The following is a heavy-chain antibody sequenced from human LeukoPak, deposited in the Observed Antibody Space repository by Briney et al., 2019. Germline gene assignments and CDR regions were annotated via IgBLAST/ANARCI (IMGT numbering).Heavy chain of an antibody. CDR1: GFTFSSYW. CDR3: ARRSSSYTRYNWFDP. D-gene: IGHD6-13*01. V-gene: IGHV3-7*01. CDR2: IKQDGSEK. Sequence: GGSLRLPCAASGFTFSSYWMSWVRQAPGKGLEWVANIKQDGSEKYYVDSVKGRFTISRDNAKNSLYLQMYSLRAEDTAVYYCARRSSSYTRYNWFDPWGQGTLVTVSS. J-gene: IGHJ5*02.